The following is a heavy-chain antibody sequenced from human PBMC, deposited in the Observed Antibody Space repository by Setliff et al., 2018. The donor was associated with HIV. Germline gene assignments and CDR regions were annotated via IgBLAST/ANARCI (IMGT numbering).Heavy chain of an antibody. Sequence: GASVKVSCKASGGSFSSFAFSWIRRAPGQGLEWMGGIIPIFGKVEYAQRFQDRVKITADESTSTAYMEMSSLTSEDTAIYYCARSDSGWPHYQYHHTNVWGKGTTVTVSS. CDR1: GGSFSSFA. D-gene: IGHD6-19*01. J-gene: IGHJ6*04. CDR3: ARSDSGWPHYQYHHTNV. CDR2: IIPIFGKV. V-gene: IGHV1-69*13.